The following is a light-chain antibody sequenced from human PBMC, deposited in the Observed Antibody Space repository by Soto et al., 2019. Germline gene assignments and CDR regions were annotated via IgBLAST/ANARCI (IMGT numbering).Light chain of an antibody. Sequence: DIVLTQTLLSLPVTPREPASISCRSSLSLLDSDNANTYLDWYLQKPGQSPQLLIYTVSYRASGVPDRFSGSGSGTDFTLKISRVEAEDVGVYYCMQRIEFPSITLGQGTRLEIK. CDR2: TVS. V-gene: IGKV2-40*01. CDR3: MQRIEFPSIT. J-gene: IGKJ5*01. CDR1: LSLLDSDNANTY.